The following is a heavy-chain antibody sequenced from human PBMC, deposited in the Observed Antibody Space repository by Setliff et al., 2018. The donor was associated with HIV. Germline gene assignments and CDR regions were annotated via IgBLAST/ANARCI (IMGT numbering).Heavy chain of an antibody. CDR1: GGSMTTHF. CDR3: ARDISEGFFLERASEH. V-gene: IGHV4-59*11. D-gene: IGHD3-3*01. J-gene: IGHJ1*01. Sequence: SETLSLTCTVSGGSMTTHFWSWIRQPPGKGLEWIGSVYYSGSTNYDPSLKSRVTVSLDTSENQFSLNLNSVTAADTAVYYCARDISEGFFLERASEHWSQGTLVT. CDR2: VYYSGST.